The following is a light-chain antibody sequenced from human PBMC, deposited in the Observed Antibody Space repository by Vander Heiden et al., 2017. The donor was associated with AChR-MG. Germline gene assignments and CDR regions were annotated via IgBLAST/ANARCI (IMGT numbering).Light chain of an antibody. CDR3: SSYASGVQ. CDR2: DDS. V-gene: IGLV2-14*03. CDR1: SIDATAYNY. Sequence: QSALPPPASLSASPGPSTTMSCTGTSIDATAYNYVSWYQQHPGKAPRLLIYDDSVRPSGVSHRFSGSKSGNTASLTISGLQPDDEADYYCSSYASGVQFGGGTKLTVL. J-gene: IGLJ2*01.